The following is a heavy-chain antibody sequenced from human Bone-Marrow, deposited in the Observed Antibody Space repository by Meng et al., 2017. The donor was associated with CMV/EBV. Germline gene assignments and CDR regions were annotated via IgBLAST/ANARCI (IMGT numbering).Heavy chain of an antibody. CDR3: AHRRYDFWSGSEYFQH. Sequence: SGPTLVKPTQTLTLTCTFSGFSLSTSGVGVGWIRQPPGKALEWLALIYWNDDKRYSPSLKSRLTITKDTSKNQVVLTMTNTDPVDTATYYCAHRRYDFWSGSEYFQHWGQGTLVTVSS. D-gene: IGHD3-3*01. CDR2: IYWNDDK. CDR1: GFSLSTSGVG. J-gene: IGHJ1*01. V-gene: IGHV2-5*01.